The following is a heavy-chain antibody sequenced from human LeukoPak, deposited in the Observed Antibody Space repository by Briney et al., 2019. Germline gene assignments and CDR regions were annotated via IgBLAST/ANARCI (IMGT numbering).Heavy chain of an antibody. CDR2: IYYSGST. J-gene: IGHJ4*02. CDR3: ARTFMITFGGVIASAFDY. D-gene: IGHD3-16*02. V-gene: IGHV4-39*01. CDR1: GFTFSSYW. Sequence: PGGSLRLSCAASGFTFSSYWMSWVRQAPGKGLEWIGSIYYSGSTYYNPSLKSRVTISVDTSKNQFPLKLSSVTAADTAVYYCARTFMITFGGVIASAFDYWGQGTLVTVSS.